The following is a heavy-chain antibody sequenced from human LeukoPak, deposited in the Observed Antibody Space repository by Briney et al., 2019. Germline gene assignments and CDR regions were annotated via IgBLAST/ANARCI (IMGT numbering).Heavy chain of an antibody. D-gene: IGHD3-9*01. V-gene: IGHV1-69*13. CDR2: IIPIFGTA. Sequence: SVKVSCKASGGTFSSYAISWVRQAPGQGLEWMGGIIPIFGTANYAQKFQGRVTITADESTSTAYMELSSLRSEDTAVYYCASSPAGLTHYYFDYWGQGTMVTVSS. CDR1: GGTFSSYA. J-gene: IGHJ4*02. CDR3: ASSPAGLTHYYFDY.